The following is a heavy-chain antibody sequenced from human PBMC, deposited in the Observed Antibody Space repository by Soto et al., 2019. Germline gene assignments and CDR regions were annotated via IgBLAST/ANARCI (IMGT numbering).Heavy chain of an antibody. J-gene: IGHJ4*02. CDR2: IWYDASNK. CDR1: GFTFSSYG. CDR3: ARDSCDY. V-gene: IGHV3-33*01. D-gene: IGHD2-15*01. Sequence: QVQLVESGGGVVKPGRSLRLSCAASGFTFSSYGMHWVRQAPGKGLEWVAVIWYDASNKYYADSVKGRFTISRDNSKNTLCLQMSSLRAEDTAVYYCARDSCDYWGQGTQFTFSS.